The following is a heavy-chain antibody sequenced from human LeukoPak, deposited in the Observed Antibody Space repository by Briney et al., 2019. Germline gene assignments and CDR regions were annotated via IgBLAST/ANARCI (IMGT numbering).Heavy chain of an antibody. V-gene: IGHV3-11*06. J-gene: IGHJ5*02. CDR1: GFTFSDPY. Sequence: GGSLRLSCEASGFTFSDPYMSWIRQAPGKGLEWVSSISSSSSYIYYADSVKGRFTISRDNAKNSLYLQMNSLRAEDTAVYYCARGTATRGYNWFDPWGQGTLVTVSS. CDR2: ISSSSSYI. CDR3: ARGTATRGYNWFDP. D-gene: IGHD3-10*01.